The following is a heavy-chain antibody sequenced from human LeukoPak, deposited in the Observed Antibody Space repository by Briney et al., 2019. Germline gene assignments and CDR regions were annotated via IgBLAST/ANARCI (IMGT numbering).Heavy chain of an antibody. J-gene: IGHJ3*02. CDR2: IKEDGSEK. D-gene: IGHD2-15*01. Sequence: GGSLRLSCAASGFTFSRYWMSWVRQAPGKGLEWVANIKEDGSEKYYVDSVKGRFTISRDNSKNTLYLQMNSLRAEDTAVYYCAKAPPPYCSGGSCFDAFDIWGQGTMVTVSS. V-gene: IGHV3-7*03. CDR1: GFTFSRYW. CDR3: AKAPPPYCSGGSCFDAFDI.